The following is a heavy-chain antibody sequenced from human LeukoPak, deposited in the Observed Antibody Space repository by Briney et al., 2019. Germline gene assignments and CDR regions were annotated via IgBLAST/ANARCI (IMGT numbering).Heavy chain of an antibody. Sequence: ASVKVSCKASGYTFNTYGITWVRQAPGQGLEWMGWISAYNGNTNYAQKLQGRVTMTTDTSTSTAYMELRSLRSDDTAVYYCARLIYYYDSSGEVRHDAFDIWGQGTMVTVSS. CDR1: GYTFNTYG. V-gene: IGHV1-18*01. J-gene: IGHJ3*02. CDR3: ARLIYYYDSSGEVRHDAFDI. CDR2: ISAYNGNT. D-gene: IGHD3-22*01.